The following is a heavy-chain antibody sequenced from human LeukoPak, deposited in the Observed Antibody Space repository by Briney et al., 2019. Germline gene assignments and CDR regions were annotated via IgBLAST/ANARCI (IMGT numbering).Heavy chain of an antibody. V-gene: IGHV4-59*11. D-gene: IGHD3-22*01. CDR3: ARGSWRYYDSSGYDY. CDR2: IYYSGST. J-gene: IGHJ4*02. Sequence: PSETLSLTCTVSGGSISSHYWSWIRQPPGKGLEWIGYIYYSGSTNYNPSLKSRVTISVDTSKNQFSLGLSSVTAADTAVYYCARGSWRYYDSSGYDYWGQGTLVTVSS. CDR1: GGSISSHY.